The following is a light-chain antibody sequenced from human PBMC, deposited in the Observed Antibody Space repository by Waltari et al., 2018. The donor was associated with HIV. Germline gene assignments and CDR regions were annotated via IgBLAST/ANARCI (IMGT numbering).Light chain of an antibody. V-gene: IGLV1-40*01. Sequence: QSELTQPPSVSAAPGQRVTISCTGSSSNIAAGYDVHWYQQVPGRAPKVVIYGNSNRPSGVPDRFSGSKSGSSASLVITGLQSEDEADYYCQSYDSNLSGLFGGGTKVTVL. J-gene: IGLJ2*01. CDR2: GNS. CDR1: SSNIAAGYD. CDR3: QSYDSNLSGL.